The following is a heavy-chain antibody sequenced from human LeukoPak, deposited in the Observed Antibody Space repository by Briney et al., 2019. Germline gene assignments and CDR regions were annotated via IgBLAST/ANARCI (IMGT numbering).Heavy chain of an antibody. CDR3: ARSRQASGLFNS. Sequence: SQTLSLTCTVSGYAITSGGFSWNWIRQPPGKGLEWIGCIYDRGPAYYNPSLKSRFTISVDRPKNQFFLNVTSLTAADTAVYYCARSRQASGLFNSWGQGTLVVVSS. V-gene: IGHV4-30-2*01. CDR2: IYDRGPA. D-gene: IGHD3-10*01. J-gene: IGHJ5*01. CDR1: GYAITSGGFS.